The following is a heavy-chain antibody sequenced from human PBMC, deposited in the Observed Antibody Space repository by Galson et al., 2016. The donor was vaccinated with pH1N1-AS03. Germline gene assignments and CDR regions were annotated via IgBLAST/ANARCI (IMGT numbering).Heavy chain of an antibody. CDR1: GFSFRNFA. V-gene: IGHV3-30*04. CDR2: ISYDGSDK. CDR3: ARGETPIAVASIYFGY. Sequence: SLRLSCAASGFSFRNFAIHWVRQAPGKGLEWVAVISYDGSDKYYADSVRGRFTISRDNSKNTLYLQMNSLRPEDTAVYYCARGETPIAVASIYFGYWGQGTLVTVSS. J-gene: IGHJ4*02. D-gene: IGHD6-19*01.